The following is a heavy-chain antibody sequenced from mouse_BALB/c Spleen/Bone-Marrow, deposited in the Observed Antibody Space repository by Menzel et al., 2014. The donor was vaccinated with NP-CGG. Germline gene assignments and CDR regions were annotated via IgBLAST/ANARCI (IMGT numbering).Heavy chain of an antibody. V-gene: IGHV1-80*01. J-gene: IGHJ4*01. CDR3: ASGGISIDY. CDR1: GYAFSGYW. Sequence: QVQLQQSGADLVRPGASVKLSCKASGYAFSGYWMNWVKQRPGQGLEWIGYIYPGDGDTDYNGKFKGKATVTADKSSSTQFMRLSSEASEVSAVYSCASGGISIDYWGQGTTVTVSS. CDR2: IYPGDGDT.